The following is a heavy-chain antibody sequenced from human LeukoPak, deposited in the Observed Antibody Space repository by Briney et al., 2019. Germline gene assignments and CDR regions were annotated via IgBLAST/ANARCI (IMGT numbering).Heavy chain of an antibody. J-gene: IGHJ4*02. CDR2: IYTGDSDT. Sequence: GASLKISCXGSGYGFTSYWIGWVRRMPGKGLEWMGIIYTGDSDTRYSPSFQGQVTISADKSISTAYLQWSSLKASDTAMYYCARQDSSGWSDYWGQGTLVTVSS. CDR1: GYGFTSYW. V-gene: IGHV5-51*01. D-gene: IGHD6-19*01. CDR3: ARQDSSGWSDY.